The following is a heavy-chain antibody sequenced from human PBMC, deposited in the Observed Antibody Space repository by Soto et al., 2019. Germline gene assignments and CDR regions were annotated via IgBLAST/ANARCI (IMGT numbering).Heavy chain of an antibody. CDR2: INHSGST. V-gene: IGHV4-34*01. D-gene: IGHD6-13*01. J-gene: IGHJ6*02. CDR3: ARMRQLVETSRPGYGNEYYYYGMDV. CDR1: GGSFSGYY. Sequence: PSETLSLTCAVYGGSFSGYYWSWIRQPPGKGLEWIGEINHSGSTNYNPSLKSRVTISVDTSKNQFSLKLSSVTAADTAVYYCARMRQLVETSRPGYGNEYYYYGMDVWGQGTTVTVSS.